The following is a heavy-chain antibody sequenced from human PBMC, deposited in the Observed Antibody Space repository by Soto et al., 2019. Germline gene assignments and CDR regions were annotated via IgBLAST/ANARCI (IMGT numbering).Heavy chain of an antibody. J-gene: IGHJ4*02. V-gene: IGHV3-15*04. Sequence: GGSLRLSCAASGFTVNNFGMHWVRQAPGKGPEWVAMISHDGGTTDYAAPVKGRFTISRDDSQNTLYLQMNSLNTEDTAVYYCTTEIHGYRYFDYWGQGTLVTV. CDR3: TTEIHGYRYFDY. CDR2: MISHDGGTT. D-gene: IGHD5-18*01. CDR1: GFTVNNFG.